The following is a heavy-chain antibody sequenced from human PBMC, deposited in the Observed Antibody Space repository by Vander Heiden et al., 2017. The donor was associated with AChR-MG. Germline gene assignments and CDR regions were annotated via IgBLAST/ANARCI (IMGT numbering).Heavy chain of an antibody. Sequence: QVQLVQSGAEVKKPGSSVKVSCKASGGTFSSYAIRWVRQAPGQGLEWMGRIIPILGIANDAQKFQGRVTITADKSTSTAYMELSSLRSEDTAVYYCARAADSGSSRGNWFDPWGQGTLVTVSS. CDR2: IIPILGIA. D-gene: IGHD1-26*01. J-gene: IGHJ5*02. CDR3: ARAADSGSSRGNWFDP. CDR1: GGTFSSYA. V-gene: IGHV1-69*04.